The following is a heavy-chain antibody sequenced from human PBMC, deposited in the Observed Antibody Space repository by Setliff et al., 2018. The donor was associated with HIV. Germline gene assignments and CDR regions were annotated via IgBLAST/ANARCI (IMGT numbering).Heavy chain of an antibody. CDR2: TSHNGES. CDR3: ARSGYCVGTDCYRGPLDY. CDR1: GGSFNDYS. V-gene: IGHV4-34*01. D-gene: IGHD2-21*01. J-gene: IGHJ4*02. Sequence: PSETLSLTCAVYGGSFNDYSWTWIRQAPGKRLEWIGETSHNGESSYNTSLTSRVTISVDTSKRQFSLKLTSVTAADTAVYYCARSGYCVGTDCYRGPLDYWGQGVLVTVSS.